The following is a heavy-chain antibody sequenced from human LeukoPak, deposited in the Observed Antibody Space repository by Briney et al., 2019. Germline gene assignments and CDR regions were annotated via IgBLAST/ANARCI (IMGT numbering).Heavy chain of an antibody. CDR1: GFTVSSNY. V-gene: IGHV3-53*01. J-gene: IGHJ5*02. D-gene: IGHD2-15*01. CDR3: ARDVRYCSGGSCSS. CDR2: IYNSGGT. Sequence: GGSLRLSCAASGFTVSSNYMSWVRQAPGKGLEWVSVIYNSGGTHYADSVKGRFTISRDNSKNTLYLQMNGLRAEDTAVYYCARDVRYCSGGSCSSWGPGTLVTVSS.